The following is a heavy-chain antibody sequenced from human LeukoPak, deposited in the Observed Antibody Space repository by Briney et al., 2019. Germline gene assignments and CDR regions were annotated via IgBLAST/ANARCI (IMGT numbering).Heavy chain of an antibody. CDR1: GFTFNNHA. CDR2: INGNGAST. V-gene: IGHV3-23*01. CDR3: AKDQGYSYYYLDY. D-gene: IGHD5-18*01. J-gene: IGHJ4*02. Sequence: GGSLRLSCAASGFTFNNHAMSWVRQARGKGLEWVSGINGNGASTYYSDSVKGRFTISRDNSKNTLYLQMSSLRAEDTAIYYCAKDQGYSYYYLDYWGQGTLVTVSS.